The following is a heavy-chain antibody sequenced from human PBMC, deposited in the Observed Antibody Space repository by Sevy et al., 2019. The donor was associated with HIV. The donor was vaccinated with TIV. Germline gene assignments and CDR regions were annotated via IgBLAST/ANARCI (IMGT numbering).Heavy chain of an antibody. V-gene: IGHV3-15*01. CDR1: GFTFSNVW. J-gene: IGHJ1*01. CDR3: TTGGSLFQY. CDR2: IKSKTDGGTT. Sequence: GGSLRLSCAASGFTFSNVWMSWVHQAPGKGLEWVALIKSKTDGGTTDYAAPVRGRLTISRDNSKNKLYLQMNSLNTEDTAVYYCTTGGSLFQYWGQGTLVTVSS.